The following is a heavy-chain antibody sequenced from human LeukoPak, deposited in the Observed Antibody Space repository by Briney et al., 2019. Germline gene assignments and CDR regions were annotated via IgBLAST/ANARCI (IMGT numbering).Heavy chain of an antibody. CDR1: GFTFSHFG. CDR3: AQDRAESDFDY. D-gene: IGHD5-24*01. V-gene: IGHV3-30*02. CDR2: IQYDGGNK. Sequence: GGSLRLSCAASGFTFSHFGMHWVRQAPGKGLEWVSYIQYDGGNKYHADSVKGRFTISRDNSKNTLYLQMNSLRPDDTAVYYCAQDRAESDFDYWGQGTLVTVSS. J-gene: IGHJ4*02.